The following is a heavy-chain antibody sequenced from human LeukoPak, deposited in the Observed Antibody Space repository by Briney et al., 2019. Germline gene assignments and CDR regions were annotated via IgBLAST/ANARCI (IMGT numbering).Heavy chain of an antibody. Sequence: GGSLRLSCAASGFTVSSNYINWVRHAPGKGLEWVSLIYGSTSADYADSVKGRFTISRDTSMNTVCLQMNSLRAEDTAVYYCARLNFGDDYWGQGTLVTVSS. V-gene: IGHV3-66*01. D-gene: IGHD4-17*01. CDR1: GFTVSSNY. J-gene: IGHJ4*02. CDR3: ARLNFGDDY. CDR2: IYGSTSA.